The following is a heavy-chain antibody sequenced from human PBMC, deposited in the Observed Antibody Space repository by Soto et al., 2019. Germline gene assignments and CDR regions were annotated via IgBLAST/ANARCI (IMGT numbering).Heavy chain of an antibody. D-gene: IGHD3-10*01. V-gene: IGHV4-34*01. CDR2: INHSGST. J-gene: IGHJ5*01. Sequence: SETLSLTWAVYGGSFSGYYWSWIRQPPGKGLEWIGEINHSGSTNYNPSLKSRVTISVDTSKHQFSLRLSSVTAADTAVYYCARGPRNSPMTRGTIGFFGSWGQSPLVTVS. CDR1: GGSFSGYY. CDR3: ARGPRNSPMTRGTIGFFGS.